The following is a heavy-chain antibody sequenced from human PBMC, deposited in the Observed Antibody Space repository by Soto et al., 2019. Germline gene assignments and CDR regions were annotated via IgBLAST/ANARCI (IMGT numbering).Heavy chain of an antibody. CDR2: IWYDGSNK. V-gene: IGHV3-33*01. CDR3: AREGCTNGVCSPYYYYYYMDV. Sequence: PGGSLRLSCAASGFTFSSYGMHWVRQAPGKGLEWVAVIWYDGSNKYYADSVKGRFTISRDNSKNTLYLQMNSLRAEDTAVYYCAREGCTNGVCSPYYYYYYMDVWGKGTTVTVSS. J-gene: IGHJ6*03. CDR1: GFTFSSYG. D-gene: IGHD2-8*01.